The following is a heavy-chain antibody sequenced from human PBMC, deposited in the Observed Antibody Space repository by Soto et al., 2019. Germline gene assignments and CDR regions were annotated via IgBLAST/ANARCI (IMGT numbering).Heavy chain of an antibody. D-gene: IGHD3-16*01. Sequence: EVQLVESGGGLVQPGGSLRLSCDASGFPFSDYTMNWVRQAPGKGLEWVSYISSGSSSIYYADSVKGRFTISRDNAKKSPYLQMNSLRDEDTAVYYWARDESLNLGALDCWGQATLATVSS. CDR1: GFPFSDYT. CDR2: ISSGSSSI. V-gene: IGHV3-48*02. CDR3: ARDESLNLGALDC. J-gene: IGHJ4*02.